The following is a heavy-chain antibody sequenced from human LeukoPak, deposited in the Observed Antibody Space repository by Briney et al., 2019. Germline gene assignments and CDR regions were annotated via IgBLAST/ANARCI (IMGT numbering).Heavy chain of an antibody. Sequence: GGSLRLSCAASGFTFSSYVMHRVRQAPGQGLEWVAIIWYEGSNKYYADSVKGRFTISRDNSKKTLYLQMNSLRAEDTAVYYCARDGGIWYFDYWGQGTLVTVSS. CDR1: GFTFSSYV. CDR3: ARDGGIWYFDY. D-gene: IGHD3-16*01. CDR2: IWYEGSNK. V-gene: IGHV3-33*01. J-gene: IGHJ4*02.